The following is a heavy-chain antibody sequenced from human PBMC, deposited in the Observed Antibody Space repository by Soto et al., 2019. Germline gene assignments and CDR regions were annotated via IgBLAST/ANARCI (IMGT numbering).Heavy chain of an antibody. CDR3: XXXXXXXSGSFDY. CDR2: INHSGST. D-gene: IGHD3-10*01. Sequence: QVQLQQWGAGLLKPSETLSLTCAVYGGSFSGYYWSWIRQPPGKGLEWIGEINHSGSTNYNPSLTSRVXXSXDXXKNQFSLKLSSVTAADTAVXYCXXXXXXXSGSFDYWGQGTLVTVSS. V-gene: IGHV4-34*01. CDR1: GGSFSGYY. J-gene: IGHJ4*02.